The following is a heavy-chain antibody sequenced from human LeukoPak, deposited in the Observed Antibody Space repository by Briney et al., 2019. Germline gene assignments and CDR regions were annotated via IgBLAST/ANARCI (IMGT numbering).Heavy chain of an antibody. CDR3: ARGLVPGFDY. CDR2: ISSSGSTI. V-gene: IGHV3-48*04. D-gene: IGHD6-13*01. Sequence: GGSLRLSCAASGFTFTTYWMNWVRQAPGKGLEWVSYISSSGSTIYYADSVKGRFTISRDNAKNSLYLQMNSLRAEDTAVYYCARGLVPGFDYWGQGTLVTVSS. CDR1: GFTFTTYW. J-gene: IGHJ4*02.